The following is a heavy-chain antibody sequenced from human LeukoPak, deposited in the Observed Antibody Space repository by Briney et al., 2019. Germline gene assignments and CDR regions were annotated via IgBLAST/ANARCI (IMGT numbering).Heavy chain of an antibody. Sequence: SETLSLTCTVSGGSISSSSYYWGWIRQPPGKGLEWIGSIYYSGSTYYNPSLKSRVTISVDTSKNQFSLKLSSVTAADTAVYYCARESEDDSSGHGLGSDIWGQGTMVTVSS. V-gene: IGHV4-39*07. CDR1: GGSISSSSYY. J-gene: IGHJ3*02. CDR2: IYYSGST. D-gene: IGHD3-22*01. CDR3: ARESEDDSSGHGLGSDI.